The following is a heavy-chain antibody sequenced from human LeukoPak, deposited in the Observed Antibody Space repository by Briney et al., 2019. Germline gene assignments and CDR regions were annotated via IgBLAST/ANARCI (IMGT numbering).Heavy chain of an antibody. Sequence: ASVKVSCKASGYTFTSYGISWVRQAPGQGLEWMGWISAYNGNTNYAQKLQGRVTMTTDISTSTAYMELRSLRSDDTAVHYCARSIGVGDYYYYMDVWGKGTTVTVSS. CDR2: ISAYNGNT. CDR1: GYTFTSYG. J-gene: IGHJ6*03. D-gene: IGHD3-10*01. CDR3: ARSIGVGDYYYYMDV. V-gene: IGHV1-18*01.